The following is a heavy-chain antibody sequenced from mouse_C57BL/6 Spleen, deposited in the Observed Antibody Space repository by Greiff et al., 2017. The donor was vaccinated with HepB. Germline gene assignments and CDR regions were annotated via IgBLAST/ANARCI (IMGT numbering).Heavy chain of an antibody. Sequence: QVQLQQSGPGLVQPSQSLSITCTVSGFSLTSYGVHWVRQSPGKGLEWLGVIWRGGSTDYNAAFMSRLSITKDNSKSQVFFKMNSLQADDTAIYYCAKNKGYDGYYYAMDYWGQGTSVTVSS. CDR3: AKNKGYDGYYYAMDY. D-gene: IGHD2-2*01. V-gene: IGHV2-5*01. CDR1: GFSLTSYG. J-gene: IGHJ4*01. CDR2: IWRGGST.